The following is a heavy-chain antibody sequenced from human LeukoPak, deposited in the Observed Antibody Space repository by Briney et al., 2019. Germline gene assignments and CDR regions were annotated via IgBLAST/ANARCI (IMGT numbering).Heavy chain of an antibody. CDR2: ISSGSKYI. D-gene: IGHD5-18*01. J-gene: IGHJ4*02. CDR1: GFTFSSYS. Sequence: GGSLRLSCAASGFTFSSYSMNWVRQAPGKGLEWVSSISSGSKYIYNADSVKGRFTISRDNAKNSLYLQMNSLRAEDTAVYYCTRALSYSYGSMDFWGQGTLVIVSS. V-gene: IGHV3-21*01. CDR3: TRALSYSYGSMDF.